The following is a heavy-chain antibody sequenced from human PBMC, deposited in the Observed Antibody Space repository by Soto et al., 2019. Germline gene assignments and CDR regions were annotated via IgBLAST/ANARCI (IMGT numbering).Heavy chain of an antibody. D-gene: IGHD6-13*01. CDR2: MNPNSGNT. J-gene: IGHJ5*02. V-gene: IGHV1-8*01. CDR3: ARDRDSSSWYLWFDP. CDR1: GYTFTSYD. Sequence: ASVKVSCKASGYTFTSYDINWVRQATGQGLEWMGWMNPNSGNTGYAQKFQGRVTMTRNTSISTVYMELSSLRSEDTAVYYCARDRDSSSWYLWFDPWGQGTLVTVSS.